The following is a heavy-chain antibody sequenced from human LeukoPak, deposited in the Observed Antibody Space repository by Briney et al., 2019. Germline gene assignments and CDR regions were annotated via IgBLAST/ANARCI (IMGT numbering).Heavy chain of an antibody. CDR1: GFTVSSNH. CDR3: ASAVDLGGHFDY. CDR2: IYSGGRT. V-gene: IGHV3-66*01. Sequence: GGSLRLSCAASGFTVSSNHMSWVRQAPGKGLEWVSVIYSGGRTYYADSVKGRFTISRDNSKNTVNLQMNSLRAEDTAVYYCASAVDLGGHFDYWGQGTLVTVSS. J-gene: IGHJ4*02. D-gene: IGHD3-16*01.